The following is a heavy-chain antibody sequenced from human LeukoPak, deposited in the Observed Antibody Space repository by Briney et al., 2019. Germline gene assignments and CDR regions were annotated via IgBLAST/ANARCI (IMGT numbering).Heavy chain of an antibody. CDR3: ARGLGQGIVVVPAAIFRSWNWFDP. V-gene: IGHV1-8*01. Sequence: ASVKVSCKASGYTFTSYDINWVRQATGQGLEWMGWMNPNSGNTGYAQKFQGRVTMTRNTSISTAYMELSSLRSEDTAVYYCARGLGQGIVVVPAAIFRSWNWFDPWGQGTLVTVSS. J-gene: IGHJ5*02. CDR2: MNPNSGNT. CDR1: GYTFTSYD. D-gene: IGHD2-2*02.